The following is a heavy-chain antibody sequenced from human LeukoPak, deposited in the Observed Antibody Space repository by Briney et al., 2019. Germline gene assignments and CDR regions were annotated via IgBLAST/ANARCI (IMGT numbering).Heavy chain of an antibody. J-gene: IGHJ4*02. V-gene: IGHV1-18*01. CDR1: GYTFTSYG. CDR3: ARSRNMITFGGVIVIRGYFDY. CDR2: ISAYNGNT. Sequence: RASVKVSCKASGYTFTSYGISWVRQAPGQGLEWMGWISAYNGNTNYAQKLQGRVTMTTDTSTSTAYMELRSLRSDDTAVYYCARSRNMITFGGVIVIRGYFDYWGQGTLVTVSS. D-gene: IGHD3-16*02.